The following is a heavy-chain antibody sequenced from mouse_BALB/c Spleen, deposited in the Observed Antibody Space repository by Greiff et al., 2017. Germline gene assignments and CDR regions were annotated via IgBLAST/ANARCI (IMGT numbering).Heavy chain of an antibody. Sequence: QVQLKESGPGLVAPSQSLSITCTVSGFSLTSYGVHWVRQPPGKGLEWLGVIWAGGSTNYNSALMSRLSISKDNSKSQVFLKMNSLQTDDTAMYYCAREREYGSYYFDYWGQGTTLTVSS. D-gene: IGHD1-1*01. CDR1: GFSLTSYG. V-gene: IGHV2-9*02. CDR3: AREREYGSYYFDY. J-gene: IGHJ2*01. CDR2: IWAGGST.